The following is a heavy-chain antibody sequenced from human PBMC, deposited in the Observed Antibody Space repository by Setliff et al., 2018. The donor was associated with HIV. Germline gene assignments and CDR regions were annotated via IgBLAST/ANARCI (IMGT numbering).Heavy chain of an antibody. D-gene: IGHD1-26*01. V-gene: IGHV3-23*01. J-gene: IGHJ1*01. Sequence: GGSLRLSCAASGITFSGYSMSWVRQAPGKGLEWVSAISPTGTGTYYADSVKGRFTISRDNSKNTLTMVMNSLRAEDTAMYYCVRDYVRPGTVGTTSPLDNWGQGTLVTVSS. CDR3: VRDYVRPGTVGTTSPLDN. CDR2: ISPTGTGT. CDR1: GITFSGYS.